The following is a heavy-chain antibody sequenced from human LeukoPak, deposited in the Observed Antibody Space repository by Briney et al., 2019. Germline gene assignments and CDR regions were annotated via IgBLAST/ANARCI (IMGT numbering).Heavy chain of an antibody. J-gene: IGHJ3*01. V-gene: IGHV4-4*02. CDR1: GGSISSSNW. CDR3: GGGGNVFDVFDF. D-gene: IGHD3-10*01. Sequence: PSETLSLTCAVSGGSISSSNWWSWVRQPPGKGLEWIGEIYHSGSTNYNPSLKSRVTISVDKSKNQFSLKLSSVTAADTAVYYLGGGGNVFDVFDFWGKGTRATVFS. CDR2: IYHSGST.